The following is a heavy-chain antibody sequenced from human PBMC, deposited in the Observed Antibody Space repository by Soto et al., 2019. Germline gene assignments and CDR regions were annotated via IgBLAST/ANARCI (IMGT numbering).Heavy chain of an antibody. CDR1: GGTFSSYA. D-gene: IGHD3-3*01. J-gene: IGHJ6*02. CDR3: ARDEELNGVVTSTPLYGMDV. V-gene: IGHV1-69*13. CDR2: IIPIFGTA. Sequence: ASVKVSCKASGGTFSSYAISWVRQAPGQGLEWMGGIIPIFGTANYAQKFQGRVTITADESTSTAYMELSSLRSEDTAVYYCARDEELNGVVTSTPLYGMDVWGQGTTVTVSS.